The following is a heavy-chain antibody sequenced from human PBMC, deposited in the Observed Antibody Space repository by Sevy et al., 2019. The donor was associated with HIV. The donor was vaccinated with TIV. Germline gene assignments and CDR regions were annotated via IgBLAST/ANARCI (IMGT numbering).Heavy chain of an antibody. V-gene: IGHV3-73*01. CDR1: GFTFSDSP. Sequence: GGSLRLSCAASGFTFSDSPIHWVRQTSRQGLEWLGRIRTTLNSYETTYAASLRGRFTISRDDSKSTAYLQMSSLKIEVMAVYYRCRSRSSQLIDYWGQGTLVTVSS. J-gene: IGHJ4*02. CDR2: IRTTLNSYET. CDR3: CRSRSSQLIDY. D-gene: IGHD1-1*01.